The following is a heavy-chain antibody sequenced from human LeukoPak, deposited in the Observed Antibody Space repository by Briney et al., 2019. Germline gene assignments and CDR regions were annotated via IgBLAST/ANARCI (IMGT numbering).Heavy chain of an antibody. CDR3: ARYSGWYVVDY. D-gene: IGHD6-19*01. J-gene: IGHJ4*02. CDR2: ISSSGSTI. CDR1: GFTFSSYE. Sequence: QPGGSLRLSCAASGFTFSSYEMNWVRQAPGKGLEWVSYISSSGSTIYYADSVKGRFTISRDNAKNSLYLQMNSLRAEDTAVYYCARYSGWYVVDYWGQGTLVTVSS. V-gene: IGHV3-48*03.